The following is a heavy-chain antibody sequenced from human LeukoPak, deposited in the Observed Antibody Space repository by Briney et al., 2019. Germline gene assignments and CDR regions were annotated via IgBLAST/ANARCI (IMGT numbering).Heavy chain of an antibody. J-gene: IGHJ4*02. V-gene: IGHV1-3*01. CDR3: ARNMDDSGTPGY. D-gene: IGHD3-10*01. Sequence: ASVKVSCKASGYTFTDYPMHWVRQAPGQGLEWMGRINAGNGDTKYSQKFQGRVTITRDTSASTAYMELSSLRSEDASVYYCARNMDDSGTPGYWGQGTLVTVSS. CDR1: GYTFTDYP. CDR2: INAGNGDT.